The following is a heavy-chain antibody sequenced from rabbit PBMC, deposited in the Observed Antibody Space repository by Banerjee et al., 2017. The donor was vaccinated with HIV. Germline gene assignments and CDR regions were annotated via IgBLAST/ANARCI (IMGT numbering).Heavy chain of an antibody. Sequence: QQQLEESGGDLVKPGASLTLTCTASGFSFSSSYWICWVRQAPGKGLEWIACIYAGSGGSTYYANWAKGRFTISKTSSTTVTLQMTSLTAADTATYFCAREFNGYFTLWGPGTLVTVS. D-gene: IGHD6-1*01. CDR3: AREFNGYFTL. V-gene: IGHV1S45*01. J-gene: IGHJ4*01. CDR2: IYAGSGGST. CDR1: GFSFSSSYW.